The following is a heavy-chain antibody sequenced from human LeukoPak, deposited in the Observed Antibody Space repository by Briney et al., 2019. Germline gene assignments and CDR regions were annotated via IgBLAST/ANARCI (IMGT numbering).Heavy chain of an antibody. CDR2: INTDGRDT. D-gene: IGHD1-7*01. CDR3: VAYNWNYPDY. J-gene: IGHJ4*02. Sequence: GGSLRLSCAASGFSFRSYFMYWVRQAPGKGLVWVSRINTDGRDTEYADPVKGRFTISRDNAKNTLYMQMNSLREEDTAVYYCVAYNWNYPDYWGQGTLVTASS. CDR1: GFSFRSYF. V-gene: IGHV3-74*03.